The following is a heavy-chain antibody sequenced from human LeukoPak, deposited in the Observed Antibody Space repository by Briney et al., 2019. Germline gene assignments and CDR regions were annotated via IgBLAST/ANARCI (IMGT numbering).Heavy chain of an antibody. Sequence: ASVKVSCKASGGTFSSYAISWVRQAPGQGLEWMGIINPSGGSTSYAQKFQGRVTMTRDTSTSTVYMELSSLRSEDTAVYYCASGYYSPFDPWGQGTLVTVSS. J-gene: IGHJ5*02. V-gene: IGHV1-46*01. D-gene: IGHD3-3*01. CDR2: INPSGGST. CDR3: ASGYYSPFDP. CDR1: GGTFSSYA.